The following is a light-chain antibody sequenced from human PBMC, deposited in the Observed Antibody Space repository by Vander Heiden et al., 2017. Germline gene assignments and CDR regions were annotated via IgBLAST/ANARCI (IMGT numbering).Light chain of an antibody. CDR3: QQTYSTPFT. Sequence: DIQLTQSPSSLSASVGDRVTITCRASQPITNYLNWYQQRPGEAPKLLIYLTSNLHTGVPLRFGGSGSGTDFTLTISRLQPEDFATYFCQQTYSTPFTFGQGTRLDIK. V-gene: IGKV1-39*01. J-gene: IGKJ2*01. CDR1: QPITNY. CDR2: LTS.